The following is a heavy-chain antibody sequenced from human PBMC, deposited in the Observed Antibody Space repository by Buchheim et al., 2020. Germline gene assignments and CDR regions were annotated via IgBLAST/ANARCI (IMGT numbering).Heavy chain of an antibody. D-gene: IGHD6-13*01. Sequence: QVQLQESGPGLVKPSETLSLTCTVSGGSISSYYWSWIRQPPGKELEWIGYIYYSGSTNYNPSLKSRVTISVDTSKNQFSLKLSSVTAADTAVYYCARGFRYSSSWDPSYYYYSMDVWGQGTT. CDR1: GGSISSYY. J-gene: IGHJ6*02. V-gene: IGHV4-59*01. CDR3: ARGFRYSSSWDPSYYYYSMDV. CDR2: IYYSGST.